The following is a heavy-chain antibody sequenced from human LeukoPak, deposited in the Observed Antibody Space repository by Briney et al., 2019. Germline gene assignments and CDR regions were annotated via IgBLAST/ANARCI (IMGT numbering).Heavy chain of an antibody. J-gene: IGHJ6*03. V-gene: IGHV4-38-2*01. D-gene: IGHD4-23*01. CDR1: GYSISSGYY. CDR2: MYHSGSA. CDR3: ARGGGNGGGWVGHYYYMDV. Sequence: SETLSLTCAVSGYSISSGYYWAWIRQPPGKGLEWIGSMYHSGSAYYNPSLKSRVTISVDTSKNQFSLNLRSVTAADTAVYYCARGGGNGGGWVGHYYYMDVWGKGTTVTVSS.